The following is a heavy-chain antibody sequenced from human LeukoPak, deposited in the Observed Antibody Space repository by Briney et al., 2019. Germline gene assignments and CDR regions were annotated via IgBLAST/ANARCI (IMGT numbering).Heavy chain of an antibody. CDR3: ARQKVRGVINPFTNFDY. Sequence: SETLSLTCTVSGGSISSYYWSWIRQPPGKGLEWIGEINHSGSTNYNPSLKSRVTISVDTYKNQFSLKLSSVTAADTAVYYCARQKVRGVINPFTNFDYWGQGTLVTVSS. J-gene: IGHJ4*02. CDR1: GGSISSYY. CDR2: INHSGST. D-gene: IGHD3-10*01. V-gene: IGHV4-34*01.